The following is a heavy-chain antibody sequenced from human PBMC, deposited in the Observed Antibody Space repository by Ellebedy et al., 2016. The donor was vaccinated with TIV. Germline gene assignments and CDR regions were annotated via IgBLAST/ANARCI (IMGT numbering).Heavy chain of an antibody. CDR2: IYSGGNT. V-gene: IGHV3-53*01. Sequence: PGGSLRLSCAASGFTVSNNYMSWVRQAPGKGLEWVSVIYSGGNTFYAESVKGRFTISRDSSQNTLYLQMDSLRAEDTAVYSCASSPSQGYWGQGTLVTVSS. CDR1: GFTVSNNY. J-gene: IGHJ4*02. CDR3: ASSPSQGY.